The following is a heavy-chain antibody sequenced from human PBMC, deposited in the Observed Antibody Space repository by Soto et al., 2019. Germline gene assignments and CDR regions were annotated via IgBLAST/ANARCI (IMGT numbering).Heavy chain of an antibody. Sequence: SVKVSCKASGGTFSSYAISWVRQAPGQGLEWMGGIIPIFGTANYAQKFQGRVTITADKSTSTAYMELSSLRSEDTAVYYCARDTIFGVVPSTHCMDVWGQGTTVTVS. V-gene: IGHV1-69*06. CDR2: IIPIFGTA. CDR1: GGTFSSYA. J-gene: IGHJ6*02. D-gene: IGHD3-3*01. CDR3: ARDTIFGVVPSTHCMDV.